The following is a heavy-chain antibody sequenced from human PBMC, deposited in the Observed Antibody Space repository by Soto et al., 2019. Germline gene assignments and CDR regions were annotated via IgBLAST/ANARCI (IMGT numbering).Heavy chain of an antibody. Sequence: GGSLRLSCAASGFTFSSYAMSWVRHAPGRGMEWVSAISGSGGSTSDADSVKGRFTISRDNSKNTLYLQMNSLRAEDTAVYYCAKRARHYYDSSGSAHFDYWGQGTLATVSS. D-gene: IGHD3-22*01. V-gene: IGHV3-23*01. CDR3: AKRARHYYDSSGSAHFDY. CDR2: ISGSGGST. CDR1: GFTFSSYA. J-gene: IGHJ4*02.